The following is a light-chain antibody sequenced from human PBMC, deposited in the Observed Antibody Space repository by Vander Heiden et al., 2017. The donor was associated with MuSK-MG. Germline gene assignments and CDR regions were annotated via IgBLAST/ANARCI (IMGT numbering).Light chain of an antibody. CDR1: KLGDKF. V-gene: IGLV3-1*01. CDR2: QDT. CDR3: QAWDSNTVV. Sequence: SYELTQPPSVSVSPGQTATITCSGHKLGDKFPCWYQLKPGQSPLMVIYQDTRRPSGIPERFSGSNSGNTATLTISGTRTMDGADYYYQAWDSNTVVFGGGTTLTVL. J-gene: IGLJ2*01.